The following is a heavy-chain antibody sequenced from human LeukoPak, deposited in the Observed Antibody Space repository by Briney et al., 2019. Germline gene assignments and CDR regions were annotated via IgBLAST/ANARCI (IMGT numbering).Heavy chain of an antibody. CDR1: GFTFSSYS. D-gene: IGHD5-12*01. J-gene: IGHJ4*02. Sequence: PGGSLRLSCAASGFTFSSYSMNWVRQAPGKGLEWVSSISSSSSYIYYADSVKGRFTISRDNAKNSLYLQMNSLRAEDTAVYYCARIQWGYSGPFDYWGQGTLVTVSS. CDR3: ARIQWGYSGPFDY. V-gene: IGHV3-21*01. CDR2: ISSSSSYI.